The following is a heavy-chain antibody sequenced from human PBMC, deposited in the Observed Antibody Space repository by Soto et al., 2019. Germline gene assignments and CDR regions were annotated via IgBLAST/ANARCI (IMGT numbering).Heavy chain of an antibody. J-gene: IGHJ6*02. D-gene: IGHD3-16*01. CDR3: TKEYLGGMDV. CDR1: GLTFSNAW. Sequence: PVGSLRLSCAASGLTFSNAWMNWLRQAPGKGLEWVGRIKSFSHDGTTDYAAPVQGRFTVSRDDSTNTFYLQMTSLKIEDTGVYYCTKEYLGGMDVWRRVTTFTVCS. V-gene: IGHV3-15*05. CDR2: IKSFSHDGTT.